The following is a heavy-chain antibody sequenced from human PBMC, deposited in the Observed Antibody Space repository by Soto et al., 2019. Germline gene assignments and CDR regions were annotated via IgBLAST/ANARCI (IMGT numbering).Heavy chain of an antibody. J-gene: IGHJ4*02. CDR3: ARLNDILTGYMPRAYFDY. Sequence: SETLSLTCTVSGGSISSYYWSWIRQPPGKGLEWIGYIYYSGSTNYNPSLKSRVTISVDTSKNQFSLKLSSVTAADTAVYYCARLNDILTGYMPRAYFDYWGQGTLVTVSS. CDR2: IYYSGST. D-gene: IGHD3-9*01. CDR1: GGSISSYY. V-gene: IGHV4-59*08.